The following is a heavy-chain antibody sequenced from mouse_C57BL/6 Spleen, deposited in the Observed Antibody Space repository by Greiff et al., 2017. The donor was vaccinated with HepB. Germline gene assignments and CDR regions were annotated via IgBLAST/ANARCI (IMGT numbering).Heavy chain of an antibody. D-gene: IGHD2-5*01. Sequence: VQLQQSGAELVKPGASVKISCKASGYAFSSYWMNWVKQRPGKGLEWIGQIYPGDGDTNYTGKFKGKATLTADKSSSTAYLQLSSLTSEDSAVYFCARGYSNYFDYWGQGTTLTVSS. J-gene: IGHJ2*01. CDR2: IYPGDGDT. CDR1: GYAFSSYW. CDR3: ARGYSNYFDY. V-gene: IGHV1-80*01.